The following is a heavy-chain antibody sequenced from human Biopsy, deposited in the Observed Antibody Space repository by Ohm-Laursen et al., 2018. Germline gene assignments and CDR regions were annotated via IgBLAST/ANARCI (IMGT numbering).Heavy chain of an antibody. J-gene: IGHJ4*02. CDR1: GFTLNKHG. CDR2: IWFDETNK. D-gene: IGHD5-18*01. CDR3: ARDPRDTALGIFDY. Sequence: SLRLSFAASGFTLNKHGLHSVRQAPGTGLAWVAVIWFDETNKHYADSVKGRFTISRDNSKNMLYLQMNALRDADTAVYYCARDPRDTALGIFDYWGLGTLVTVSS. V-gene: IGHV3-33*01.